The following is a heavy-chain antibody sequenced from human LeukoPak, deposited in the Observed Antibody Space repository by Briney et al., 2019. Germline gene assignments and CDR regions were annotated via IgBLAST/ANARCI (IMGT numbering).Heavy chain of an antibody. Sequence: SETLSLTCAVYSGSFSGYYWSWIRQPPGKGLEWIGEINHSGSTNYNPSLKSRVTISVDTSKNQFSLKLSSVTAADTAVYYCARANVEDIVVVPAAIPAFDYWGQGTLVTVSS. V-gene: IGHV4-34*01. CDR1: SGSFSGYY. CDR3: ARANVEDIVVVPAAIPAFDY. D-gene: IGHD2-2*02. J-gene: IGHJ4*02. CDR2: INHSGST.